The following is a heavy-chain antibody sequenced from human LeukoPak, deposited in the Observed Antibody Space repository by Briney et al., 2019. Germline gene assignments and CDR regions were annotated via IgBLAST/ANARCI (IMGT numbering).Heavy chain of an antibody. V-gene: IGHV4-34*01. J-gene: IGHJ5*02. CDR1: GGSFSGYY. CDR2: INHSGST. D-gene: IGHD3-3*01. CDR3: ARARRFLEWLSIGNWFDP. Sequence: KSSETLSLTCAVYGGSFSGYYWSWIRQPPGKGLEWTGEINHSGSTNYNPSLKSRVTISVDTSKNKFSLKLSSVTAADTAVYYCARARRFLEWLSIGNWFDPWGQGTLVTVSS.